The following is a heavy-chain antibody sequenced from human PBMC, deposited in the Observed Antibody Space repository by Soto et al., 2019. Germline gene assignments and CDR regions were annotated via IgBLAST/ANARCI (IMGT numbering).Heavy chain of an antibody. CDR3: ARGYCSGGSCYPLYNWFDP. CDR2: IIPIFGTA. J-gene: IGHJ5*02. D-gene: IGHD2-15*01. V-gene: IGHV1-69*05. CDR1: GGTFSSYA. Sequence: QVQLVQSGAEVKKPGSSVKVSCKASGGTFSSYAISWVRQAPGQGLEWMGGIIPIFGTANYAQKFQGRVTITPDEXXSXAXXELSSLRSEDTAVYYCARGYCSGGSCYPLYNWFDPWGQGTLVTVSS.